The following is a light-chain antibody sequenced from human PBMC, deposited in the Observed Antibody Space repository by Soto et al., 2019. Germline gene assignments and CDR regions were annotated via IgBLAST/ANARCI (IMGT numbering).Light chain of an antibody. CDR1: TGAVTSSHY. CDR3: EVTHSAVQV. V-gene: IGLV7-46*01. CDR2: DTS. J-gene: IGLJ3*02. Sequence: QAVVTQEPSLTVSPGGTVTLTCGSSTGAVTSSHYPYWFQQNPGQAPRALIYDTSNKHSGIPARFSGSLLGAKPTLVLPGAQPDDEADYSYEVTHSAVQVFGAGTKLTVL.